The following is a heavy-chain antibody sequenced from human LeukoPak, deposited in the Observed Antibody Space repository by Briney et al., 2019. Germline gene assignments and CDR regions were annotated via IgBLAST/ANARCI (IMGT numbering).Heavy chain of an antibody. D-gene: IGHD1-26*01. CDR3: ARALGSSSDY. J-gene: IGHJ4*02. Sequence: GGSLRLSCAASEFTVSSNYMSWVRQAPGKGLVWVSRLNDDGSYTNYADSVKGRFTISRDNAKNTLYLQMHSLRAEDTAVYYCARALGSSSDYWGQGTLVTVSS. CDR1: EFTVSSNY. V-gene: IGHV3-74*01. CDR2: LNDDGSYT.